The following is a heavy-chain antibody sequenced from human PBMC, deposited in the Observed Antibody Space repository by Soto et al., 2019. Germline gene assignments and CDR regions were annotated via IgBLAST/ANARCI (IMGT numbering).Heavy chain of an antibody. CDR1: GVSISSGGYY. V-gene: IGHV4-31*03. CDR2: ISYSGSP. D-gene: IGHD4-17*01. J-gene: IGHJ3*02. CDR3: ARAYGDHDAFPS. Sequence: SETLSLTCTVSGVSISSGGYYWNWIRQHPGKGLEWIGYISYSGSPYYNPSLESRITISLDTSINQFSLKLSSVTAADTAVYYCARAYGDHDAFPSWGQGTMFSVSS.